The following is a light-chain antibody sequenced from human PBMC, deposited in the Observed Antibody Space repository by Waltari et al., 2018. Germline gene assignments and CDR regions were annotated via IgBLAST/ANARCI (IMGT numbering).Light chain of an antibody. J-gene: IGLJ1*01. Sequence: QSALTQPASVSGSPGQSITISCTGTTSDVGGYNYVPWYQQRPGKAPQLLVSEVTNRPSGVSNRFSGSKSDNTASLTISGLLAEDEADYYCSSYTNSSTYVFGTGTKVTVL. CDR3: SSYTNSSTYV. CDR1: TSDVGGYNY. V-gene: IGLV2-14*01. CDR2: EVT.